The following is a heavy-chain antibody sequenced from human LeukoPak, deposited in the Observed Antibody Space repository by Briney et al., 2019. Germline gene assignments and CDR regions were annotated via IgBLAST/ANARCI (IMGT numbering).Heavy chain of an antibody. J-gene: IGHJ4*02. Sequence: GGSLRLSCAASVFTFSNYEMNWVRQAPGRGLEGVSYISSSGSTIYYADSVKGRLTISRDNAKNSLDLQMSNLRAEDTAVYYCARDRGSWYWGQGTLVTVSS. CDR1: VFTFSNYE. D-gene: IGHD6-13*01. V-gene: IGHV3-48*03. CDR2: ISSSGSTI. CDR3: ARDRGSWY.